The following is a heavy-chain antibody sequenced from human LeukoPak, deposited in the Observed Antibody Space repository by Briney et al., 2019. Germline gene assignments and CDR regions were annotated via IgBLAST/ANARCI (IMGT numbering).Heavy chain of an antibody. CDR2: ISGSGGST. CDR1: GFTFSSYA. D-gene: IGHD3-10*01. Sequence: GGSLRLSCAASGFTFSSYAMSWVRQAPGKGLEWVSAISGSGGSTYYADSVKGRFTISRDNSKNTLYLQMNSLRAEDTAVYYCARLISGWGGYFDYWGQGTLVTVSS. V-gene: IGHV3-23*01. CDR3: ARLISGWGGYFDY. J-gene: IGHJ4*02.